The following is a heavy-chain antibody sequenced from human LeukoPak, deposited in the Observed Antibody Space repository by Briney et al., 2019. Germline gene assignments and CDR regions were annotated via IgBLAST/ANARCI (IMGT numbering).Heavy chain of an antibody. J-gene: IGHJ6*04. V-gene: IGHV3-7*01. CDR3: AELGITMIGGV. CDR2: IKQDGSER. D-gene: IGHD3-10*02. Sequence: PGGSLRLSCAASGFTFSNYYMSWVRQAPGKGLEWVANIKQDGSERFYGDSVTGRFTISRDNAKKSLYLQMNSLRAEDTAVYYCAELGITMIGGVWGKGTTVTISS. CDR1: GFTFSNYY.